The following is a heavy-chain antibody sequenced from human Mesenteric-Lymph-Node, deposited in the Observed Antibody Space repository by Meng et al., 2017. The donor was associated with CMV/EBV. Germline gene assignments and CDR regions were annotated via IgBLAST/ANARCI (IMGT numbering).Heavy chain of an antibody. CDR3: ARSGAVGYYHDTTAYEFDP. Sequence: TFSSYAISWGRQAPGQGLEWMGRIIPILGIANYAQKFQGRVTITADKSTSTAYMELSSLRSEDTANYYCARSGAVGYYHDTTAYEFDPWGQGTLVTVSS. CDR2: IIPILGIA. CDR1: TFSSYA. D-gene: IGHD3-22*01. J-gene: IGHJ5*02. V-gene: IGHV1-69*04.